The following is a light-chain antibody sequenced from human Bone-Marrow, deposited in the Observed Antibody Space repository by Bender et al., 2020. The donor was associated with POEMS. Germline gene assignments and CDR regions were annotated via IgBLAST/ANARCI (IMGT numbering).Light chain of an antibody. V-gene: IGLV2-11*01. CDR1: RSDIGGSNF. CDR2: DVT. Sequence: QSALTQPRSVSGSPGQSVTISCTGTRSDIGGSNFVSWYQQHPAKAPKLMIYDVTKRPSGVPGRFSGSRSGNTASLTISGLQAEDEADYYCCSFVGSYTLIFGGGTKLTVL. J-gene: IGLJ2*01. CDR3: CSFVGSYTLI.